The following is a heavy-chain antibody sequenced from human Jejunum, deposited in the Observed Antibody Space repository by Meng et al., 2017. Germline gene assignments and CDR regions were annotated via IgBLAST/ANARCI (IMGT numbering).Heavy chain of an antibody. Sequence: QVQLVQSGAEGRKPGASVKVSCKASGYTFTSNAMHWVRQAPGQRLEWLGWINTGNGNTKYSEKLQGRVTITRDTSASTAYMELSSLRSEDTAIYYCATPCGGNCYSDYWGQGTLVTVSS. CDR3: ATPCGGNCYSDY. J-gene: IGHJ4*02. CDR2: INTGNGNT. D-gene: IGHD2-21*02. CDR1: GYTFTSNA. V-gene: IGHV1-3*04.